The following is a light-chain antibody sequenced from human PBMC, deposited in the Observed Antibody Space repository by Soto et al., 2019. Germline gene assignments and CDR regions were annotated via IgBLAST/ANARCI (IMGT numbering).Light chain of an antibody. CDR1: HDITNF. CDR3: QQFISAPLT. Sequence: DIQMTQSPGSLSSSLRDIVTITCRASHDITNFLAWYRQKPGEHPKLLISGATALQSGVPRRFSGSGSGTDFTLTIGSLQPEDVATYYCQQFISAPLTFGQGTRLEIK. CDR2: GAT. V-gene: IGKV1-27*01. J-gene: IGKJ5*01.